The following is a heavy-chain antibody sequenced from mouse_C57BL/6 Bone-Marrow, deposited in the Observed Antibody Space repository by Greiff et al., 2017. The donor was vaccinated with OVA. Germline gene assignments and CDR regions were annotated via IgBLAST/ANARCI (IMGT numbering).Heavy chain of an antibody. CDR2: ICGGGST. Sequence: VKLVESGPGLVAPSQSLSITCTVSGFSLTSYGVDWVRQPPGKGLEWLGVICGGGSTNYNSALMSRLSISKDNSKSQVFLKMNSLQTDDTAMYYCAKRGFYYYGSSPYAMDYWGQGTSVTVSS. D-gene: IGHD1-1*01. CDR1: GFSLTSYG. J-gene: IGHJ4*01. V-gene: IGHV2-9*01. CDR3: AKRGFYYYGSSPYAMDY.